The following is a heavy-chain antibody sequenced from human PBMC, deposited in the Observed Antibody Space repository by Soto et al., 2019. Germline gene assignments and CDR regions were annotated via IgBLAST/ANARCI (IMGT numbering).Heavy chain of an antibody. Sequence: ASVKVSCKVSGYTLTELSMHWVRQAPGKGLEWMGGFDPEDGETIYAQKFQGRVTMTEDTSTDTAYMELSSLRSEDTAVYYCATSVRVRYYYDSSGPFHYWGQGTLVTVSS. D-gene: IGHD3-22*01. CDR2: FDPEDGET. J-gene: IGHJ4*02. V-gene: IGHV1-24*01. CDR1: GYTLTELS. CDR3: ATSVRVRYYYDSSGPFHY.